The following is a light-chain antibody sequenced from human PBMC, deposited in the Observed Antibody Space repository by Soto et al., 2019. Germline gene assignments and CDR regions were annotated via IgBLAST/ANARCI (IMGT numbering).Light chain of an antibody. CDR1: QSVSSN. J-gene: IGKJ2*01. V-gene: IGKV3-15*01. CDR3: HQYNNWPYT. CDR2: GAS. Sequence: EIVMTQSPATLSVSPGERAALSCRAGQSVSSNFAWYQQKPGQAPRLLIYGASTRATGIPARFSGSGSGTEFTLTISSLQSEDFAVYYCHQYNNWPYTFGQGTKLEI.